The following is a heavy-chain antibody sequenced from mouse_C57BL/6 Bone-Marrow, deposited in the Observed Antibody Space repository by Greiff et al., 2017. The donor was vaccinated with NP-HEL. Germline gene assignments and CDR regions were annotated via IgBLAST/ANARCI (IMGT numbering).Heavy chain of an antibody. D-gene: IGHD2-4*01. V-gene: IGHV1-78*01. CDR2: IYPRDGST. CDR3: ARRAGLPYYFDY. J-gene: IGHJ2*01. CDR1: GYTFTDHT. Sequence: VKLMESDAELVKPGASVKISCKVSGYTFTDHTIHWMKQRPEQGLEWIGYIYPRDGSTKYNEKFKGKATLTADKSSSTAYMQLNSLTSEDSAVYFCARRAGLPYYFDYWGQGTTLTVSS.